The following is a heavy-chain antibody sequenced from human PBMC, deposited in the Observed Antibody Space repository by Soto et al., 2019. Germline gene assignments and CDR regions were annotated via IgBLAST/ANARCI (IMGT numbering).Heavy chain of an antibody. D-gene: IGHD2-2*01. CDR2: IIPIFGTA. V-gene: IGHV1-69*13. CDR3: ARVVQAAPWWFDP. J-gene: IGHJ5*02. Sequence: SVKVSCKASGGTFSSYAISWVRQAPGQGLEWMGGIIPIFGTANYAQKFQGRVTITADESTSTAYMELSSLRSEDTAVYYCARVVQAAPWWFDPWGQGTLVTVSS. CDR1: GGTFSSYA.